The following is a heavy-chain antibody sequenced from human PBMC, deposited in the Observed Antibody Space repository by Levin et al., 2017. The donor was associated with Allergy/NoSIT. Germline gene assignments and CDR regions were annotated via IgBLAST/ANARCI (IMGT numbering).Heavy chain of an antibody. CDR1: GYTFTSYA. CDR2: INAGNGNT. D-gene: IGHD3-16*02. CDR3: ARVPGYYDYIWGSYRYLSAFDS. J-gene: IGHJ3*02. Sequence: ASVKVSCKASGYTFTSYAMHWVRQAPGQRLEWMGWINAGNGNTKYSQKFQGRVTITRDTSASTAYMELSSLRSEDTAVYYCARVPGYYDYIWGSYRYLSAFDSWGQGTMVTVSS. V-gene: IGHV1-3*01.